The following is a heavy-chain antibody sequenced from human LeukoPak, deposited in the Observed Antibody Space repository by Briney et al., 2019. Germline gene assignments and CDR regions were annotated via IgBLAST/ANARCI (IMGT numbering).Heavy chain of an antibody. CDR3: ASALNKYYDTLTAYRY. J-gene: IGHJ4*02. D-gene: IGHD3-9*01. V-gene: IGHV3-23*01. Sequence: PGGSLRLSCTASGFTFNLYAMTWVRQAPGKGLEWVSALTGSGGSTYYADSVKGRLTSCRDNSKNTLYLQMNSLRADDTAVYYCASALNKYYDTLTAYRYWGQGTRVTVSS. CDR1: GFTFNLYA. CDR2: LTGSGGST.